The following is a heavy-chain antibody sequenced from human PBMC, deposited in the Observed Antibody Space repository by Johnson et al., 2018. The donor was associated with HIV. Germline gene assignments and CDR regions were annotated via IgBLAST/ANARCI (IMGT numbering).Heavy chain of an antibody. Sequence: VQLVESGGGLIQPGGSLRLSCAASGFTFSNYDMYWVRQAPGKGLEWVAVISYDGSNKYYADSVKGRFTISRDNSKNTLYLQMNSLRAEDTAVYYCARGPHEVVVVAATSAFDIWGQGTVVTVSS. D-gene: IGHD2-15*01. CDR2: ISYDGSNK. V-gene: IGHV3-30*03. J-gene: IGHJ3*02. CDR1: GFTFSNYD. CDR3: ARGPHEVVVVAATSAFDI.